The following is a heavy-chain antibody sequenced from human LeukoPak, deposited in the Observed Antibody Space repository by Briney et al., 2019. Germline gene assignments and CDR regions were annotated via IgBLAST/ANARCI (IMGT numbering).Heavy chain of an antibody. Sequence: SVKVSCKASGGTFSSYAISWVRQAPGQGLEWMGGIIPIFGTANYAQKFQGRVTITADESTSTAYMELSSLRSEDTAVYYCARKENVYYYFDYWGQGTLVTVSS. CDR2: IIPIFGTA. D-gene: IGHD3-10*01. CDR3: ARKENVYYYFDY. CDR1: GGTFSSYA. J-gene: IGHJ4*02. V-gene: IGHV1-69*01.